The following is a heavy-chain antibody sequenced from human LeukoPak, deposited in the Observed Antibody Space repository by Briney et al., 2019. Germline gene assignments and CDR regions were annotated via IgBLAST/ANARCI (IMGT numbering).Heavy chain of an antibody. CDR1: RYPERINY. D-gene: IGHD3-10*01. CDR3: ARAGRITMVRGVIINYYYGMDV. J-gene: IGHJ6*02. Sequence: GVSVRLLCGSCRYPERINYMSWARHPPGRGLEEVSVIYNGGRTYYADSVKGRFTISTDNSENTLYLQMNSLRAEDTAVYYCARAGRITMVRGVIINYYYGMDVWGQGTTVTVAS. CDR2: IYNGGRT. V-gene: IGHV3-53*01.